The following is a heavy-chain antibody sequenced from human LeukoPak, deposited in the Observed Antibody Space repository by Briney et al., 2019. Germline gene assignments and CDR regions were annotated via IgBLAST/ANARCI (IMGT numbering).Heavy chain of an antibody. CDR3: ARRSSGYGDFDY. CDR2: IYYSGST. Sequence: PSETLSLTCTVSRGSISSDFWSWIRQPPGKGLEWIGDIYYSGSTNCNPSLKSRVTISVDTSQNQFSLKLSSVTAADTAVYYCARRSSGYGDFDYWGQGTLVTVSS. V-gene: IGHV4-59*08. CDR1: RGSISSDF. J-gene: IGHJ4*02. D-gene: IGHD3-22*01.